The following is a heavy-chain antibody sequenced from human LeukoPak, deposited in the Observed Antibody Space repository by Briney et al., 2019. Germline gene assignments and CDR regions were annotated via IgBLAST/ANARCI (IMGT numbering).Heavy chain of an antibody. CDR1: GVSISSGGYY. J-gene: IGHJ4*02. V-gene: IGHV4-31*03. CDR3: ARDGGTYFDY. D-gene: IGHD3-10*01. Sequence: SETLSLTCTVSGVSISSGGYYWSWLRQHPGKGLEWIGYIYYSGSTYYNPSLESRLTMSVDTSKNQFSLHLTSVTAADTAVYYCARDGGTYFDYWGQGTLVTVSS. CDR2: IYYSGST.